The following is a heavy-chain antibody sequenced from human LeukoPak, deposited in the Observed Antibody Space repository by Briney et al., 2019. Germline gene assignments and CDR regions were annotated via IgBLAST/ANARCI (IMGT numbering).Heavy chain of an antibody. CDR1: GFTVSSYE. J-gene: IGHJ4*02. CDR3: ARDGRYYDILTGYFDY. CDR2: ISSSGSTT. Sequence: GGSLRLSCAAAGFTVSSYEMNWVRQAPGKGLEWVSYISSSGSTTYYADSVEGRFTISRDNAKNSLYLQMNSLRAENTAVYYCARDGRYYDILTGYFDYWGQGTLVTVSS. V-gene: IGHV3-48*03. D-gene: IGHD3-9*01.